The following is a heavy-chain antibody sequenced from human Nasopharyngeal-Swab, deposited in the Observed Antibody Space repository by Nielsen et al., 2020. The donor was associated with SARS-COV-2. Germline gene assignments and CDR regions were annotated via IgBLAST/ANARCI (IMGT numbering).Heavy chain of an antibody. V-gene: IGHV3-23*01. CDR3: ATSYFGGLRLGELSFDY. CDR1: GFPFSNFA. D-gene: IGHD3-16*02. Sequence: GESLKISCAASGFPFSNFAMSWVRQAPGKGLEWVSVISGDSDSTYYTDSVKGRFPISRDNSKNTLYLQMNSLRAEDTAVYYCATSYFGGLRLGELSFDYWGQGTMVTVSS. J-gene: IGHJ4*02. CDR2: ISGDSDST.